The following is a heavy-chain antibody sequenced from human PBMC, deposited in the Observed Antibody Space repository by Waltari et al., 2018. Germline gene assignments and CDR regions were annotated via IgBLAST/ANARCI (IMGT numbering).Heavy chain of an antibody. Sequence: QLQLQESGPGLVKPSETLSLTCSVSGGSLSSTSYYWGWIRQPPGKGLEWIGSFSYDANTYYNPSLKSRITISVDTSKNQFSLQLRSVTAADTAIYYCARPGRVGGGSLMGLDYWGQGTLVTVSS. V-gene: IGHV4-39*01. CDR3: ARPGRVGGGSLMGLDY. J-gene: IGHJ4*02. CDR1: GGSLSSTSYY. CDR2: FSYDANT. D-gene: IGHD2-15*01.